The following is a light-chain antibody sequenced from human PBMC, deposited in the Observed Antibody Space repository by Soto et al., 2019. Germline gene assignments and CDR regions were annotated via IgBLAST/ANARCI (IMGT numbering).Light chain of an antibody. Sequence: EIVLTQSPATLSLSPGERATLSCRASESVSTFLAWYQQKPGQAPRLLIYNASNRATGIPDRFSGSGSGTDFTLTITTLQPEDVGMYYCQQCHATPLTFGQGTRLEI. CDR3: QQCHATPLT. CDR1: ESVSTF. J-gene: IGKJ5*01. V-gene: IGKV3-11*01. CDR2: NAS.